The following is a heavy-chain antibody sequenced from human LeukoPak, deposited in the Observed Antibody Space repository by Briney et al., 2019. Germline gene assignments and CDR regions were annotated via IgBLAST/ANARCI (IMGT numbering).Heavy chain of an antibody. CDR2: IIPILGIA. Sequence: SVKVSCKASGGTFSSYAISWVRQAPGQGLEWMGRIIPILGIANYAQKFQGRVTITADKSTNTAYMELSSLRSEDTAVYYCALSFYGGNAHWGQGTLVTVSS. CDR1: GGTFSSYA. V-gene: IGHV1-69*04. D-gene: IGHD4-23*01. CDR3: ALSFYGGNAH. J-gene: IGHJ4*02.